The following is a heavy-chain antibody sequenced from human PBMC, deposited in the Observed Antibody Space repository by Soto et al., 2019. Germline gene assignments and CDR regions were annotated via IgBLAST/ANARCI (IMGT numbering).Heavy chain of an antibody. CDR2: ISSSGDAI. D-gene: IGHD6-13*01. CDR3: ARDHGGSTWFVGVYYFFGLDV. J-gene: IGHJ6*02. Sequence: EVQLVESGGDLVQPGGSLRLSCAASGFIFSDYTMTWVRQAPGRGLEFVSHISSSGDAIFYAESVKGRFNVSRDNAKNSLYLQINSLRDDDTAVYFCARDHGGSTWFVGVYYFFGLDVWGQGTAVTVSS. CDR1: GFIFSDYT. V-gene: IGHV3-48*02.